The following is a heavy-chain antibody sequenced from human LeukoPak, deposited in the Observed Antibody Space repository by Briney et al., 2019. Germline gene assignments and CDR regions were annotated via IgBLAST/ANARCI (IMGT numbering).Heavy chain of an antibody. V-gene: IGHV3-23*01. D-gene: IGHD3-22*01. J-gene: IGHJ4*02. Sequence: GGSLRLSCAASGFTFSSYSMNWVRQAPGKGLEWVSAISGSGGSTYYADSVKGRFTISRDNSKNTLYLQMNSLRAEDTAVYYCAKDSPYYYDSSGYPAMGDYWGQGTLVTVSS. CDR1: GFTFSSYS. CDR3: AKDSPYYYDSSGYPAMGDY. CDR2: ISGSGGST.